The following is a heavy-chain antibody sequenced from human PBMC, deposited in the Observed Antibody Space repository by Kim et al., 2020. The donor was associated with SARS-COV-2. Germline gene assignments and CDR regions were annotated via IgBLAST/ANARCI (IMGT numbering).Heavy chain of an antibody. Sequence: GGSLRLSCAASGFTFSSYAMNWVRQAPGKGLECVSYISSSGSTIYYADSVKGRFTISRDNANNSLYLQMSSLRAEDTAVYYCERVGQKGFILSYQYYYYYGMVDWGQETTLTASS. J-gene: IGHJ6*02. V-gene: IGHV3-48*03. CDR3: ERVGQKGFILSYQYYYYYGMVD. CDR2: ISSSGSTI. CDR1: GFTFSSYA. D-gene: IGHD2-8*01.